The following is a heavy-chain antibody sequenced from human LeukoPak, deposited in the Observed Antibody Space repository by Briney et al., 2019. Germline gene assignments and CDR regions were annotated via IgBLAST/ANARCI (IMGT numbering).Heavy chain of an antibody. V-gene: IGHV1-69*06. J-gene: IGHJ4*02. D-gene: IGHD6-13*01. Sequence: GASVKVSCKASGGTFSSYAISWVRQAPGQGLEWMGGIIPIFGTANYAQKFQGRVTITADKSTSTAYMELSSLRSGDTAVYYCARSSIIAAAGPYYFDYWGQGTLVTVSS. CDR3: ARSSIIAAAGPYYFDY. CDR2: IIPIFGTA. CDR1: GGTFSSYA.